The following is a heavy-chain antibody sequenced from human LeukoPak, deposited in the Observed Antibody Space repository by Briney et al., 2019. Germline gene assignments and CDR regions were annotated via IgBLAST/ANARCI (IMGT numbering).Heavy chain of an antibody. CDR2: MQSTGNS. D-gene: IGHD5-18*01. CDR1: GDSISTYH. J-gene: IGHJ4*02. CDR3: ARDKRHSYGRYFDH. Sequence: SETLSLTCNVSGDSISTYHWNWIRKPPGRGLEWIGYMQSTGNSNYNPSLKSRVSMSVDTSKDRIVLNLSSVTAADTAVYYCARDKRHSYGRYFDHWGQGLLVTVSS. V-gene: IGHV4-59*01.